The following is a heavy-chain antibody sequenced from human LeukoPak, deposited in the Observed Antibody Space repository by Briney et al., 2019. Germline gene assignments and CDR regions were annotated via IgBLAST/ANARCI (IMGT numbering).Heavy chain of an antibody. Sequence: GGSLRLSCVGSGVIVRSNYMTWVRQAPGKGLEWVSILYHGGSTYYADSVKGRFSISRDTSKNTLYLQMNSLRAEDTAVYYCARDASGDYHPRYYFDYWGQGTLVTVSS. CDR1: GVIVRSNY. V-gene: IGHV3-66*01. CDR3: ARDASGDYHPRYYFDY. J-gene: IGHJ4*02. CDR2: LYHGGST. D-gene: IGHD4-17*01.